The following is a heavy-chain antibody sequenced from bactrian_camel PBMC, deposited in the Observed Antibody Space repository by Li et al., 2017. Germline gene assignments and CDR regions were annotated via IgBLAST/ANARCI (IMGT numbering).Heavy chain of an antibody. D-gene: IGHD6*01. CDR3: AFTTGGSWYTCRFREHEYPY. J-gene: IGHJ4*01. V-gene: IGHV3S1*01. CDR1: GYTYDTYC. Sequence: QVQLVESGGGTVQAGGSLRLSCAARGYTYDTYCMGWFRQAPGKEPEGVAAVYTGGPTIYYADSVKGRFTISVDNAKNTVYLQMNGLKPEDTATYFCAFTTGGSWYTCRFREHEYPYWGQGTQVTVS. CDR2: VYTGGPTI.